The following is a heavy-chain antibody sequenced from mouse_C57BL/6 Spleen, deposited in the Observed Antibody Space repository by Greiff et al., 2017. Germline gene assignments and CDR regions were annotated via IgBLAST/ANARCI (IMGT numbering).Heavy chain of an antibody. Sequence: EVKVVESGGGLVKPGGSLKLSCAASGFTFSDYGMHWVRQAPEKGLEWVAYISSGSSTIYYADTVKGRFTISRDNAKNTLFLQMTSLRSEDTAMYYCARLYYGSSYGYYFDYWGQGTTLTVSS. CDR3: ARLYYGSSYGYYFDY. CDR2: ISSGSSTI. CDR1: GFTFSDYG. D-gene: IGHD1-1*01. J-gene: IGHJ2*01. V-gene: IGHV5-17*01.